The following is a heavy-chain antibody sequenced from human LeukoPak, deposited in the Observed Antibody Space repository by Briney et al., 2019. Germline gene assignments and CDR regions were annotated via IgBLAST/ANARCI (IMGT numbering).Heavy chain of an antibody. CDR1: GFTFSSYS. J-gene: IGHJ6*02. Sequence: GGSLRLSCAASGFTFSSYSMNWFRQAPGKGLEGVSSIISSSSYIYYADSVKGRFTISRDNAKNSLYLQMNSLRAEDTAVYYCARAGYYDILTGDYYYYYGMDVWGQGTTVTVSS. CDR2: IISSSSYI. D-gene: IGHD3-9*01. CDR3: ARAGYYDILTGDYYYYYGMDV. V-gene: IGHV3-21*01.